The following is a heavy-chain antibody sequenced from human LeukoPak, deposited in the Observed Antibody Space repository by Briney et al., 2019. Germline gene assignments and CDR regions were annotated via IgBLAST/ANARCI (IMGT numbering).Heavy chain of an antibody. Sequence: GGSLRLSCAASGFTFSDYAMSWVRQAPGKGLEWVSTVSGSGGSAYYADSLKVRFTISRDNSKNTLYLRMNSLRADDTAIYYCAKERVRCSSADRFPDAFDIWGQGTMVTVSS. CDR2: VSGSGGSA. J-gene: IGHJ3*02. V-gene: IGHV3-23*01. CDR1: GFTFSDYA. D-gene: IGHD3-22*01. CDR3: AKERVRCSSADRFPDAFDI.